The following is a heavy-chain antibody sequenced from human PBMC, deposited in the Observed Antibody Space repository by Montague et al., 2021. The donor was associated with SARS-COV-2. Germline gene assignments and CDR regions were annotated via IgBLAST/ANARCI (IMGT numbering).Heavy chain of an antibody. V-gene: IGHV3-20*04. CDR2: INWSGGST. J-gene: IGHJ4*02. D-gene: IGHD4-17*01. CDR3: AREGGENYFDY. CDR1: GFTFDDYA. Sequence: SLRLSCAASGFTFDDYAMGWVRQAPGKGLEWVSDINWSGGSTGYAASVKGRFTISRDNAKNSLYLQMNSLRAEDTALYYCAREGGENYFDYWGRGTLVTVSS.